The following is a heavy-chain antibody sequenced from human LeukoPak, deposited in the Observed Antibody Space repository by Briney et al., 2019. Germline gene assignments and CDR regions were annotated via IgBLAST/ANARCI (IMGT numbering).Heavy chain of an antibody. Sequence: GGSLRLSCAASGFTVSSNYMSWVRQAPGKGLEWVSVIYSGGSTYYAGSVEGRFTISRDNSKNTLYLQMNSLRAEDTAVYYCAKGSEVMFDYWGQGTLVTVSS. CDR2: IYSGGST. CDR1: GFTVSSNY. D-gene: IGHD3-16*01. J-gene: IGHJ4*02. V-gene: IGHV3-66*01. CDR3: AKGSEVMFDY.